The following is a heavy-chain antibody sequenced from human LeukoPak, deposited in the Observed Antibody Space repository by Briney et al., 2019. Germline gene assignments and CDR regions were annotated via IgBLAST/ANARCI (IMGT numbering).Heavy chain of an antibody. D-gene: IGHD3-10*01. Sequence: GGSLRLSCAASGFSFSSYGMHWVRQAPGKGLEWVAFIQYDGRNIYYADSVKGRFTISGDNSKNTLYLQMNSLRAEDTAVYYCAPRITMVRGVIPLGVWGKGTTVTISS. CDR2: IQYDGRNI. CDR1: GFSFSSYG. V-gene: IGHV3-30*02. CDR3: APRITMVRGVIPLGV. J-gene: IGHJ6*04.